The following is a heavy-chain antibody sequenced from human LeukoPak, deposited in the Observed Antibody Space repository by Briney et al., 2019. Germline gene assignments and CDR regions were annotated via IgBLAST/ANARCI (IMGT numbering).Heavy chain of an antibody. CDR1: GGSISSYY. Sequence: SETLSLTCTVSGGSISSYYWSWIRQPPGKGLEWIGYIYYSGSTNYNPSLKSRVTISVDTSKNQSSLKLSSVTAADTAVYYCARHLRPRDGYNFDYWGQGTLVTVSS. CDR3: ARHLRPRDGYNFDY. CDR2: IYYSGST. J-gene: IGHJ4*02. V-gene: IGHV4-59*08. D-gene: IGHD5-24*01.